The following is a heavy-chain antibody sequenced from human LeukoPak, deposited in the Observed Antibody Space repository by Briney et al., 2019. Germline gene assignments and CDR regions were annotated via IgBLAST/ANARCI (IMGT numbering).Heavy chain of an antibody. V-gene: IGHV4-30-2*01. J-gene: IGHJ4*02. CDR2: IYHSGST. Sequence: TPSETLSLTCAVSGDSISSGDYSWNWIRQPPGKGLEWIGYIYHSGSTPYNPSLKSRVTISVDRSKIQFSLRLSSVTAADTAVYYCARSSYGDYYFDYWGQGTLVTVSS. CDR3: ARSSYGDYYFDY. D-gene: IGHD4-17*01. CDR1: GDSISSGDYS.